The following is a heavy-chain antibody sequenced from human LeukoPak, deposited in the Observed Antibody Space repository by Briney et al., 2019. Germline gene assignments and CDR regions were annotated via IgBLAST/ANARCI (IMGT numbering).Heavy chain of an antibody. J-gene: IGHJ5*02. CDR3: ARDLGSCSSTSCYLGRIGWFDP. Sequence: ASVKVSCKASGYTFTSYAMHWVRQAPRQRLEWMGWINAGNGNTKYSQKFQGRVTITRDTSASTAYMELSSLRSEDTAVYYCARDLGSCSSTSCYLGRIGWFDPWGQGTLVTVS. V-gene: IGHV1-3*01. CDR1: GYTFTSYA. D-gene: IGHD2-2*01. CDR2: INAGNGNT.